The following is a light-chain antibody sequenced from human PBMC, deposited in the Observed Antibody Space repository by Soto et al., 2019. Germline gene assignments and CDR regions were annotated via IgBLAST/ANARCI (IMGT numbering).Light chain of an antibody. V-gene: IGLV2-8*01. CDR2: EVT. Sequence: QSVLTQPPSASGSPGQSVTISCTGTSRDVGGYKYVSWYQQHPGKAPKLIIYEVTKRPSGVPDRFSASKSGNTASLTVSGLQAEDEADYYCSSFAGTSDVGVFGTGTKVTVL. J-gene: IGLJ1*01. CDR3: SSFAGTSDVGV. CDR1: SRDVGGYKY.